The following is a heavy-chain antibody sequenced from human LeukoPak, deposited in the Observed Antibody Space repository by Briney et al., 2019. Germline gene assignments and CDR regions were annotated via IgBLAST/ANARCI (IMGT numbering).Heavy chain of an antibody. CDR3: ARVLLWFGELIVDAFDI. CDR2: VIPADDST. D-gene: IGHD3-10*01. Sequence: ASVNVSCKASGYTFTTYHIHWVRQAPGQGLEWMGSVIPADDSTSSAQKFQGRVTMTTDTSTSTAYMELRSLRSDDTAVYYCARVLLWFGELIVDAFDIWSQGTMVTVSS. J-gene: IGHJ3*02. CDR1: GYTFTTYH. V-gene: IGHV1-46*01.